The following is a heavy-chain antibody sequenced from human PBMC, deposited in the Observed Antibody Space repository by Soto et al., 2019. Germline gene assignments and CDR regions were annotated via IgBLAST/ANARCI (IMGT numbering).Heavy chain of an antibody. V-gene: IGHV4-59*11. CDR3: ARGGWSLDY. D-gene: IGHD2-15*01. Sequence: SETLSLTCSVSGGSIISHYWSWIRQPPGKRLEWIGYIHYSGSTDYNPSLKSRLTISVDTSKNQFSLKLSSVTASDTAVYYCARGGWSLDYWGQGALVTVSS. CDR2: IHYSGST. J-gene: IGHJ4*02. CDR1: GGSIISHY.